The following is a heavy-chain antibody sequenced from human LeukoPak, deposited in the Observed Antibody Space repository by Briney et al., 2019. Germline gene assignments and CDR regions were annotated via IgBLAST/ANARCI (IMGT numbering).Heavy chain of an antibody. CDR3: ARVGVVPPYYFDY. V-gene: IGHV4-59*01. CDR2: IYYSGST. CDR1: GGSISSYY. Sequence: SETLSLTCTVSGGSISSYYWSWIRQPPGKGLEWIGYIYYSGSTNYNPSLKSRVTISVDTSKNQFSLKLSSVTAADTAVYYSARVGVVPPYYFDYWGQGTLVTVSS. J-gene: IGHJ4*02. D-gene: IGHD2-2*01.